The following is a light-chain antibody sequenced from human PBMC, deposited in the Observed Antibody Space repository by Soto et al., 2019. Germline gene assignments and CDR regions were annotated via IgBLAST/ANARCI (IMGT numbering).Light chain of an antibody. CDR2: WAS. CDR1: QSVLYTSNNKNY. J-gene: IGKJ2*01. V-gene: IGKV4-1*01. CDR3: QQYYSSPRT. Sequence: DIVMTQSPDSLAVSLGEGASINCKSSQSVLYTSNNKNYLAWYQQKPGQLPKLLIYWASTRESGVPARFSGSGSGTDFALTISSLQAEDVAVYYCQQYYSSPRTFGQGTKLEIK.